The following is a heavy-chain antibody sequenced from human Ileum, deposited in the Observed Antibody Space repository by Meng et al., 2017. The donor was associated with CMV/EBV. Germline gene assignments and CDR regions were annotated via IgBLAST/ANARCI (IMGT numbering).Heavy chain of an antibody. CDR1: GGSISSSSYY. V-gene: IGHV4-39*02. D-gene: IGHD6-13*01. CDR2: VYYNGRN. Sequence: SGGSISSSSYYWGWIRQPPGKGLEWIGSVYYNGRNYHNPSLKSRVTIYADTSKNQFSLKVRSATAADTAVYYCAKAAGTVIINRFDSWGQGTLVTVSS. CDR3: AKAAGTVIINRFDS. J-gene: IGHJ5*01.